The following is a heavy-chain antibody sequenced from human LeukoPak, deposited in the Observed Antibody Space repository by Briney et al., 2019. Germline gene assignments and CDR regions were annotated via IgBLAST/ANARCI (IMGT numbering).Heavy chain of an antibody. CDR2: IKQDGSEK. Sequence: SGGSLRLSCAASGFTFSSYWMSWVRQAPGKGLEWVANIKQDGSEKYYVDSVKGRFTISRDNAKNTLYLQVNSLRAEDTAIYYCAKDFGSFPPVSFDYWGQGTLLTVSS. CDR3: AKDFGSFPPVSFDY. J-gene: IGHJ4*02. V-gene: IGHV3-7*03. CDR1: GFTFSSYW. D-gene: IGHD1-26*01.